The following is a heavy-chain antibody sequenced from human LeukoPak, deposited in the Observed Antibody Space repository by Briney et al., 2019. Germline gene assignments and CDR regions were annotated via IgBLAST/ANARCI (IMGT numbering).Heavy chain of an antibody. J-gene: IGHJ4*02. V-gene: IGHV1-46*01. D-gene: IGHD6-19*01. CDR2: INPSGGST. Sequence: GASVNVSCTASGYTFTSYYMHWVRQAPGQGLEWMGIINPSGGSTSYAQKFQGRVTMTRDMSTSTVYMELSSLRSEDTAVYYCARVGIAVAGRRGGYFDYWGQGTLVTVSS. CDR3: ARVGIAVAGRRGGYFDY. CDR1: GYTFTSYY.